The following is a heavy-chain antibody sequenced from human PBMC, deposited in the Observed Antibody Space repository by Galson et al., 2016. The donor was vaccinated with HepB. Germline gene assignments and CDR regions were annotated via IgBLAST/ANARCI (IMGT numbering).Heavy chain of an antibody. Sequence: LSLTCTVSGGSMSTFYWSWIRQPPGKGLEWIGYIYYSGRTNSNPSLKSRVTTPIDTSKNQFSLKLNSVTAADTAAYYCARDSYFDSSGYFYDVFDSWGQGTMVTVSS. CDR2: IYYSGRT. J-gene: IGHJ3*01. V-gene: IGHV4-59*01. D-gene: IGHD3-22*01. CDR3: ARDSYFDSSGYFYDVFDS. CDR1: GGSMSTFY.